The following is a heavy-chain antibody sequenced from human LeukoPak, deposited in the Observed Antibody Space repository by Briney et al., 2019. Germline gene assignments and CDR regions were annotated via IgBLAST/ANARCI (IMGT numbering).Heavy chain of an antibody. CDR1: GFTFSSYA. CDR3: AKDSSDYGEQGDDYGPLSY. J-gene: IGHJ4*02. Sequence: PGGSLRLSCAASGFTFSSYAMSWVRQAPGKGLEWVSAISGSGGSTYYADSVKGRFTISRDNSKNTLYLQMNSLRAEDTAVYYCAKDSSDYGEQGDDYGPLSYWGQGTLVTVSS. D-gene: IGHD4-17*01. CDR2: ISGSGGST. V-gene: IGHV3-23*01.